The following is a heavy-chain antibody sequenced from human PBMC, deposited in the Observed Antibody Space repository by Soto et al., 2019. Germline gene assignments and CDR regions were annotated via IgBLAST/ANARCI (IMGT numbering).Heavy chain of an antibody. J-gene: IGHJ5*02. CDR1: GGSISSYY. Sequence: PSETLSLTCTVSGGSISSYYWSWIRQPPGKGLEWIGYIYYSGSTNYNPSLKSRVTISVDTSKNQFSPKLSSVTAADTAVYYCARGRIGVRTYYDFWSGYGLRYNWFDPWGQGTLVTVSS. V-gene: IGHV4-59*01. D-gene: IGHD3-3*01. CDR2: IYYSGST. CDR3: ARGRIGVRTYYDFWSGYGLRYNWFDP.